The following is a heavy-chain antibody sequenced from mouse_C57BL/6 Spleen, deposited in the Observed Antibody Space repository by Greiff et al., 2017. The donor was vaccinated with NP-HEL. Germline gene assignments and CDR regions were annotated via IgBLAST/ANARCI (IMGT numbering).Heavy chain of an antibody. Sequence: VHLVESGPGLVQPSQSLSITCTVSGFSLTSYGVHWVRQPPGKGLEWLGVIWSGGSTDYNAAFISRLSISKDNSKSQVFFKMNSLQADDTAIYDCAKLTTVVANYAMDYWGQGTSVTVSS. D-gene: IGHD1-1*01. CDR2: IWSGGST. CDR3: AKLTTVVANYAMDY. J-gene: IGHJ4*01. CDR1: GFSLTSYG. V-gene: IGHV2-4*01.